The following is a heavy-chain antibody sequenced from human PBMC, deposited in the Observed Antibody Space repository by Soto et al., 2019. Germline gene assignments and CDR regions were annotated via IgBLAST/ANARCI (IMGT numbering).Heavy chain of an antibody. Sequence: GESLKISWKASGYSFTNYWIGWVRQRPGKGMELMGIIYPDDSDTRYSPSFQGQVTISADKSINTAYLRWSSLKASDTAIYYCARRNFYDKRNWFDXWGQGTLVTVSX. J-gene: IGHJ5*01. V-gene: IGHV5-51*01. D-gene: IGHD3-22*01. CDR1: GYSFTNYW. CDR3: ARRNFYDKRNWFDX. CDR2: IYPDDSDT.